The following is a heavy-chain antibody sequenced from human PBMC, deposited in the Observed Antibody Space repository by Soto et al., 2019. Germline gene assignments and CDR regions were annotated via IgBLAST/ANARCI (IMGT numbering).Heavy chain of an antibody. D-gene: IGHD3-3*01. Sequence: SETLSLTCTVSGGSINTFYWSWVRQPAGKGLEWIGRIFSSGSTSFNPSLESRVSISVDTSKKHVSLRLNSLTAADTAVYYCAVWSALTQYYFDSWGHGTLVTVSS. V-gene: IGHV4-4*07. J-gene: IGHJ4*01. CDR2: IFSSGST. CDR1: GGSINTFY. CDR3: AVWSALTQYYFDS.